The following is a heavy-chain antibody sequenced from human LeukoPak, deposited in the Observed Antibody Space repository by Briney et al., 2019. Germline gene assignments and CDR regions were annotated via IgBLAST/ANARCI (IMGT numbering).Heavy chain of an antibody. CDR2: TSNKANSYAT. V-gene: IGHV3-72*01. CDR3: AIDRGSYPRYWYFRL. J-gene: IGHJ2*01. D-gene: IGHD1-26*01. Sequence: PGGSLRVSCAASGFTSSDHFMDWVRQAPGKGLEWVGRTSNKANSYATEYAASVKGKFTISRDDSRNSLFLQMNSLKTEDTAVYYCAIDRGSYPRYWYFRLWVRGTLVTVSS. CDR1: GFTSSDHF.